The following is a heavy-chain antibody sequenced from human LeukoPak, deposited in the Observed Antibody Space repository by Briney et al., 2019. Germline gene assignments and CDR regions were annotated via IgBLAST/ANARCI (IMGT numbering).Heavy chain of an antibody. CDR2: IKSKTDGGTT. Sequence: GGSLRLSCAASGFTFSNAWMSWVRQAPGKGLEWVGRIKSKTDGGTTDYAAPVKGRFTISGDDSKNTLYLQMNSLKTEDTAVYYCTRFCSGGSCYPNFDYWGQGTLVTVSS. V-gene: IGHV3-15*01. D-gene: IGHD2-15*01. CDR1: GFTFSNAW. J-gene: IGHJ4*02. CDR3: TRFCSGGSCYPNFDY.